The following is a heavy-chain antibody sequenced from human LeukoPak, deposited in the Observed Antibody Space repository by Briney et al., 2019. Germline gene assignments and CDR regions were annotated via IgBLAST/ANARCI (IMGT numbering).Heavy chain of an antibody. V-gene: IGHV4-34*01. CDR3: AKKPNTDYPPDY. D-gene: IGHD4-11*01. CDR2: INHSGST. J-gene: IGHJ4*02. CDR1: GGSFSGYY. Sequence: SETLSLTCAAYGGSFSGYYWSWIRQPPGKGLEWIGEINHSGSTNYNPSLKSRVTISVDTSKNQFSLKLSSVTAADTAVYYCAKKPNTDYPPDYWGQGTLVTVSS.